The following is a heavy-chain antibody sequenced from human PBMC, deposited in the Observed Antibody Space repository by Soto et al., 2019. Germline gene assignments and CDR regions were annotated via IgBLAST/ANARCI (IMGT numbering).Heavy chain of an antibody. CDR2: ISGSGDSA. V-gene: IGHV3-23*01. D-gene: IGHD4-17*01. J-gene: IGHJ4*02. CDR3: AKDIWPSVTTVVLDF. Sequence: EVQLLESGGGLVQPGGSLRLSCAASGFTFTNYAMNWVRQGPGTGLEWVSTISGSGDSAYYPDSVKGRFTISRDNSKNTLYLQMNSLRAEDTAVYYCAKDIWPSVTTVVLDFWGQGALVTVSS. CDR1: GFTFTNYA.